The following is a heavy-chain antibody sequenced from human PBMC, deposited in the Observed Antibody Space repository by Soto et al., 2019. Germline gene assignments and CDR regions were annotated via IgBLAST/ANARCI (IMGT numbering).Heavy chain of an antibody. CDR2: IVASGDNR. CDR1: GFTFSSYA. D-gene: IGHD2-15*01. V-gene: IGHV3-23*01. CDR3: AKAQRDGGKVYDYYMDV. J-gene: IGHJ6*03. Sequence: GGSLRLSCAASGFTFSSYAMSWVRQAPGKGLEWVSGIVASGDNRDYADSVKGRFTISRDNSKNTLFLQMNSLRAEDMAVYYCAKAQRDGGKVYDYYMDVWGKGTTVTVSS.